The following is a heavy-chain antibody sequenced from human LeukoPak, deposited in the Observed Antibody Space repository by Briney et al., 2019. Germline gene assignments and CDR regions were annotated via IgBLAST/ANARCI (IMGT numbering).Heavy chain of an antibody. D-gene: IGHD3-10*01. CDR1: GFTFSNAW. CDR2: IKSKTDGGTT. CDR3: ARGAMVRGVIRNRVYYFDY. J-gene: IGHJ4*02. V-gene: IGHV3-15*01. Sequence: PGGSLRLSCAASGFTFSNAWMSWVRQAPGKGLEWVGRIKSKTDGGTTDYAAPVKGRFTISRDDSKNTLYLQMNSLRVADTAVYYCARGAMVRGVIRNRVYYFDYWGQGTLVTVSS.